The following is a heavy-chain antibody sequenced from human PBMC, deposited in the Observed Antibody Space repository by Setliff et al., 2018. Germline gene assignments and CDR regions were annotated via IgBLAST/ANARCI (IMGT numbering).Heavy chain of an antibody. D-gene: IGHD3-3*01. CDR1: GYTFTDYA. CDR2: INVGNGNT. V-gene: IGHV1-3*01. Sequence: ASVKFSCKASGYTFTDYAIQWSRQAPGQRLEWVGWINVGNGNTKYSQKLQGRVTMTRVTSASKAYMELSGLRSEDTAVYYCARDFRRISIYGVDENEKGLDPWGQGTLVTVSS. J-gene: IGHJ5*02. CDR3: ARDFRRISIYGVDENEKGLDP.